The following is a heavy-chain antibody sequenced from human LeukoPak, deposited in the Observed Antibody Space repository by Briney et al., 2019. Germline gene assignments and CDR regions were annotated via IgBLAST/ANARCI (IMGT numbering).Heavy chain of an antibody. V-gene: IGHV4-59*12. CDR3: ATRADWFDP. CDR1: GDSITSYY. J-gene: IGHJ5*02. Sequence: PSETLSLTCSVSGDSITSYYWSWIRLPPGRGLEWIGYVFHSGVTNYNPSLKSRVTLSLDTSKNQFSLKLKSVTAADTAVYFCATRADWFDPWDQGTLVTVSS. CDR2: VFHSGVT.